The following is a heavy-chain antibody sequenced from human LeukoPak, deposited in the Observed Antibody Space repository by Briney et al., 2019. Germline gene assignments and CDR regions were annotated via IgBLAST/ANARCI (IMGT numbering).Heavy chain of an antibody. V-gene: IGHV3-23*01. CDR1: GFTFSSYA. J-gene: IGHJ4*02. D-gene: IGHD2-15*01. CDR3: AKARRVVDHLDY. Sequence: GGSLRLSCAASGFTFSSYAMSWVRQAPGKGLEWVSAINGSGGSTYYADSVKGRFTISRDNSKNTLYLQMNSLRAEDTAVYYCAKARRVVDHLDYWGQGTLVTVSS. CDR2: INGSGGST.